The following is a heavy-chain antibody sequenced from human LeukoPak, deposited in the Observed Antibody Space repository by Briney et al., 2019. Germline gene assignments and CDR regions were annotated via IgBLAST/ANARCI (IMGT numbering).Heavy chain of an antibody. D-gene: IGHD3-3*01. CDR2: INHSGST. V-gene: IGHV4-34*01. CDR1: GGSFSGYY. Sequence: KPSETLSLTCAVYGGSFSGYYWSWIRQPLGKGLEWIGEINHSGSTNYNPSLKSRVTISVDTSKNQFSLKLSSVTAADTAVYYCARGLEFWSGYYLDYWGQGTLVTVSS. CDR3: ARGLEFWSGYYLDY. J-gene: IGHJ4*02.